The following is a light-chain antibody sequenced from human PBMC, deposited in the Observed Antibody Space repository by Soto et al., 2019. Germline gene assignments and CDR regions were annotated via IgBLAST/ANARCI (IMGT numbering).Light chain of an antibody. CDR3: QQYNSYST. CDR1: QSISSW. Sequence: DIQMTQSPSTLSASVGDRVTITCLASQSISSWLAWYHQKPGKAPKLLIYKASSLESGVPSRFSGSGSGTEFTLTISSLQPDDFATYYCQQYNSYSTFGQGTKVEIK. V-gene: IGKV1-5*03. J-gene: IGKJ1*01. CDR2: KAS.